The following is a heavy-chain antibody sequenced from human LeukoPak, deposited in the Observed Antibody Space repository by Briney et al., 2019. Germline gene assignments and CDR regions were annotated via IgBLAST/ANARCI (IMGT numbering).Heavy chain of an antibody. CDR3: AKVPDSSGYYYIWYFDL. J-gene: IGHJ2*01. Sequence: GGSLRLSCAASGFTFSSYSMNWVRQAPGKGLEWVSSISSSSSYIYYADSVKGRFTISRDDAKNSLYLQMNSLRAEDTAVYYCAKVPDSSGYYYIWYFDLWGRGTLVTVSS. CDR2: ISSSSSYI. V-gene: IGHV3-21*04. CDR1: GFTFSSYS. D-gene: IGHD3-22*01.